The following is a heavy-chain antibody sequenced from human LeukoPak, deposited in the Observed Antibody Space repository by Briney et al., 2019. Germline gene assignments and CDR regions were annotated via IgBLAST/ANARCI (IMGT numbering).Heavy chain of an antibody. J-gene: IGHJ3*01. Sequence: SETLSLTCSVSGYSISSGYYWGWIRQPPGKGLEWIANIFHSGSTYYNPSLKSRVTISVDTSKNQFSLNLSSVTAADTAVYYCARDLHMYGNSFDFWGQGTMVTVSS. CDR3: ARDLHMYGNSFDF. CDR1: GYSISSGYY. D-gene: IGHD2-8*01. V-gene: IGHV4-38-2*02. CDR2: IFHSGST.